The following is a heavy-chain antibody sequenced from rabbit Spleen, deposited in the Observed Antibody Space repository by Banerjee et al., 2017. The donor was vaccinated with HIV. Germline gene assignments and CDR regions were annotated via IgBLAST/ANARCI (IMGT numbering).Heavy chain of an antibody. J-gene: IGHJ6*01. V-gene: IGHV1S45*01. CDR1: GFSFSGSHW. CDR2: IYAGSSGTT. D-gene: IGHD8-1*01. Sequence: QEQLVEYGGDLVKPEGSLTLTCTASGFSFSGSHWICWVRQAPGKGLEWIACIYAGSSGTTYYASGAKGRFTISKTSSTTVTLQLTSLTAADTATYFCARDTGTSFSSYGMDLWGPGTLVTVS. CDR3: ARDTGTSFSSYGMDL.